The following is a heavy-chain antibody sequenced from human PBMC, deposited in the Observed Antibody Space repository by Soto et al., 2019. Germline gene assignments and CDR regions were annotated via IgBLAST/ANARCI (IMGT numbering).Heavy chain of an antibody. D-gene: IGHD6-19*01. J-gene: IGHJ5*02. CDR2: IWYDGTKK. CDR1: GFSLRTYG. V-gene: IGHV3-33*01. CDR3: ARDVLTAVAGSVHWFDP. Sequence: GGSLRLSCAASGFSLRTYGMHWLRRAPGKGLEWVAFIWYDGTKKFYANSVKGRSTISKDNSNNILYLQMRGLRAEDTAVYYCARDVLTAVAGSVHWFDPWGQGTLVTVSS.